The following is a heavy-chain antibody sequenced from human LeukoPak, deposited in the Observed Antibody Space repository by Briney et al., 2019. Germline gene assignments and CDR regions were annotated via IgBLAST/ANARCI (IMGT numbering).Heavy chain of an antibody. D-gene: IGHD6-13*01. CDR2: VYPDDSDT. Sequence: GESLKISCKGSGYSFTSWWIAWVRQMPGKGLEWMGIVYPDDSDTRYSPSFQGQVTISADKSITTAYLQWNSLKASDTAMYYCARQGGEIAAAGTYWYFDLWGRGTLVTVSS. CDR3: ARQGGEIAAAGTYWYFDL. J-gene: IGHJ2*01. V-gene: IGHV5-51*01. CDR1: GYSFTSWW.